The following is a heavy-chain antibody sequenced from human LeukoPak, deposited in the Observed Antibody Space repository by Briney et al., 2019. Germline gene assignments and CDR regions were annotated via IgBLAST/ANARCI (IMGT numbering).Heavy chain of an antibody. J-gene: IGHJ4*02. D-gene: IGHD3-16*01. V-gene: IGHV3-13*04. Sequence: GGSLRLSCATSGFTFSSYDIQWVRHATGKGLEWVSSIGTAGDTYYAGSVKGRFTLSRENAKKSSYLQMNNLGAGDTAVYYCARGALGFDYWGQGTLVTGSS. CDR3: ARGALGFDY. CDR1: GFTFSSYD. CDR2: IGTAGDT.